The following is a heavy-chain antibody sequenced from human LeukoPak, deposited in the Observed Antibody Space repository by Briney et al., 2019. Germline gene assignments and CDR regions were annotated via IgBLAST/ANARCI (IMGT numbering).Heavy chain of an antibody. J-gene: IGHJ4*02. CDR2: IYYSGST. V-gene: IGHV4-39*01. Sequence: SETLSLTCTVSGDSISSSSSYWGWIRQPPGEGLEWIGSIYYSGSTYYNTSLKSRVTISVDTSKNQFSLRLNSVTAADTAVYYCARGSVVVTRTAIGFFGYWGQGTLVTVSS. CDR1: GDSISSSSSY. D-gene: IGHD2-21*02. CDR3: ARGSVVVTRTAIGFFGY.